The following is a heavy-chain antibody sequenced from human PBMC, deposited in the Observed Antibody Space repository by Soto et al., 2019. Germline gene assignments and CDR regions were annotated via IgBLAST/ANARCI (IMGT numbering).Heavy chain of an antibody. D-gene: IGHD6-13*01. V-gene: IGHV1-2*04. J-gene: IGHJ6*02. CDR1: GYTFTGYY. CDR2: INPNSGGT. Sequence: ASVKVSCKASGYTFTGYYMHWVRQAPGQGLEWMGWINPNSGGTNYAQKFQGWVTMTRDTSISTAYMELSRLRSDDTAVYYCARALGIAAARYYYYYYGMDFWGQGTTVTVSS. CDR3: ARALGIAAARYYYYYYGMDF.